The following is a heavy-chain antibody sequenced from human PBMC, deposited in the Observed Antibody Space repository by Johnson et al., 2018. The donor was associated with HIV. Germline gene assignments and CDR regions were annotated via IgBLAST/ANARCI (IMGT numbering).Heavy chain of an antibody. CDR1: GFTFSSYC. J-gene: IGHJ3*02. V-gene: IGHV3-33*06. CDR3: AKDPNRWEQLAYAFDI. Sequence: VQLVESGGGVVQPGRSLRLSCAASGFTFSSYCMHWVRQAPGKGLEWVAVIWYDGSNKYYADSVKGRFTISRDNSKNTLNLQMNSLRAEDTAVYYCAKDPNRWEQLAYAFDIWGQGTMVTVSS. CDR2: IWYDGSNK. D-gene: IGHD6-6*01.